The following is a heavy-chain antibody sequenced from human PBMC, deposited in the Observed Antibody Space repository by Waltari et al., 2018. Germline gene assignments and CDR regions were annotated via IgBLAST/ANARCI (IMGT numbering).Heavy chain of an antibody. Sequence: EVQLVESGGGLVQRGGSLRLSCAASGFAFSSYWMCWVSQGPGKGLEWVAKIEKDGSEKYYVDSVKGRFTISRDNAKNSLYLQMNSLRGEDTAIYYCGRDGRDCSRGSCYPTLFDIWGQGALVTVSS. J-gene: IGHJ4*02. CDR3: GRDGRDCSRGSCYPTLFDI. D-gene: IGHD2-15*01. V-gene: IGHV3-7*01. CDR1: GFAFSSYW. CDR2: IEKDGSEK.